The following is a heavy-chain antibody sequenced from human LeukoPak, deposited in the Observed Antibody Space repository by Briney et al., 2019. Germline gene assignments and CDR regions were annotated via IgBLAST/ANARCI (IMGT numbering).Heavy chain of an antibody. V-gene: IGHV4-30-4*01. Sequence: SETLSLTCTVSGGSISSGDYYWSWIRQPPGKGLEWIGYIYYSGSTYYNPSLKSRVTISVDTSKNQFSLKLRSVTAADTAVYYCARVQLWHHAFDIWGQGTMVTVSS. CDR2: IYYSGST. J-gene: IGHJ3*02. D-gene: IGHD5-18*01. CDR3: ARVQLWHHAFDI. CDR1: GGSISSGDYY.